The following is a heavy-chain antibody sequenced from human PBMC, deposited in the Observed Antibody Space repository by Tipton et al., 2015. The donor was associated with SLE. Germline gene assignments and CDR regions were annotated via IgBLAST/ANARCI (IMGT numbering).Heavy chain of an antibody. J-gene: IGHJ4*02. V-gene: IGHV4-39*07. CDR2: IYHTGST. Sequence: TLSLTCTVSGGSISGSNYYWAWIRQPPQKGLEWVGNIYHTGSTHYNPSLRNRVTISIDTSNNPFFLNLSTVTDADTAIYYCARLLGPPGYSSALFDYWGQGTLVTVSS. CDR1: GGSISGSNYY. D-gene: IGHD6-19*01. CDR3: ARLLGPPGYSSALFDY.